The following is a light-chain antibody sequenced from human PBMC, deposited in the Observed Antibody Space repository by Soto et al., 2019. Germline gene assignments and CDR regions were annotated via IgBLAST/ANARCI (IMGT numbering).Light chain of an antibody. CDR3: QQRGGWPLT. CDR1: QGVGRF. CDR2: DAS. Sequence: EIVLTQSPATLSLSPGERAALSCRASQGVGRFLAWYQQKPGQAPRLLIYDASNRATGIPARFSGSGSETDFTLDIDNLEPEDFAVYYCQQRGGWPLTFGGGTQVAIK. J-gene: IGKJ4*01. V-gene: IGKV3-11*01.